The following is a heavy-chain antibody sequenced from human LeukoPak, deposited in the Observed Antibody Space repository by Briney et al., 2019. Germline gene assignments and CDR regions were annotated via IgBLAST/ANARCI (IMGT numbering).Heavy chain of an antibody. Sequence: PGGSLRLSCAASGFTFCSYAMRWVRQAPGQGLEWVSAISGSGGSTYYADSVKGRFTISRDNSKNTLYLQMNSLRAEDTAVYYCAKIAAAGGWFDPWGQGTLVTVSS. D-gene: IGHD6-13*01. CDR2: ISGSGGST. CDR1: GFTFCSYA. V-gene: IGHV3-23*01. J-gene: IGHJ5*02. CDR3: AKIAAAGGWFDP.